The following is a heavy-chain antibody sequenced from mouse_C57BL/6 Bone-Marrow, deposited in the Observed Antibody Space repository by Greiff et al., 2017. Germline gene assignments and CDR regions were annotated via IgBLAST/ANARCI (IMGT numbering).Heavy chain of an antibody. V-gene: IGHV14-4*01. J-gene: IGHJ2*01. D-gene: IGHD2-13*01. CDR1: GFNIKDDY. Sequence: EVQLQQSGAELVRPGASVKLSCTASGFNIKDDYMHWVKQRPEQGLEWIGWIDPENGDTEYASKFQGKATITADTSSNTAYLQLSSLTSEDTAVYYCSTGDGDSYLDYWGQGTTLSVTA. CDR2: IDPENGDT. CDR3: STGDGDSYLDY.